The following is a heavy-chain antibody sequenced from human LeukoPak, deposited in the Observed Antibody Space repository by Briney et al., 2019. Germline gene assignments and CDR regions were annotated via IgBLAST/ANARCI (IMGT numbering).Heavy chain of an antibody. V-gene: IGHV3-73*01. CDR2: NKSKDSNYAT. Sequence: GGSLTLPCAASGFTFSASAMHWVRQTSGKGLEWVGRNKSKDSNYATAYAASVNDKFTISRDDSNNTAYLQMNSLKTEDTAIYYCTVYYYDGGNVHPTDHWGQGTVPTVSS. J-gene: IGHJ1*01. D-gene: IGHD3-22*01. CDR3: TVYYYDGGNVHPTDH. CDR1: GFTFSASA.